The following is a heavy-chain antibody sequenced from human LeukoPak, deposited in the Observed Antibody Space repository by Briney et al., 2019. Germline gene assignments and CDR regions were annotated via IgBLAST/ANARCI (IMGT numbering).Heavy chain of an antibody. CDR3: ALGYCSGGSCYSTDY. V-gene: IGHV3-7*01. Sequence: PGGSLRLSCAASGFTFSSYWMSWVRQAPGKGLEWVANIKQDGSEKYYVDSVKGRFTISRDNAKNSLYLQMNSPRAEDTAVYYCALGYCSGGSCYSTDYWGQGTLVTVSS. CDR1: GFTFSSYW. CDR2: IKQDGSEK. D-gene: IGHD2-15*01. J-gene: IGHJ4*02.